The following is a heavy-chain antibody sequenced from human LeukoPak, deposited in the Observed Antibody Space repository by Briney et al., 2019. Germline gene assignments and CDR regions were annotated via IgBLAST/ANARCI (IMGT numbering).Heavy chain of an antibody. J-gene: IGHJ4*02. Sequence: ASVKVSCKASGYTFTSYGISWVRQAPGQGLEWMGWISAYNGNTNYAQKFQGRVTITRNTSISTAYMELSSLRSEDTAVYYCARGNYDYVWGSYRPPDYWGQGTLVTVSS. V-gene: IGHV1-18*01. CDR2: ISAYNGNT. D-gene: IGHD3-16*02. CDR3: ARGNYDYVWGSYRPPDY. CDR1: GYTFTSYG.